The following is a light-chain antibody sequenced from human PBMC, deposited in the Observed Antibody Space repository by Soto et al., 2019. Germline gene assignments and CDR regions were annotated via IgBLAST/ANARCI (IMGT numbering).Light chain of an antibody. CDR2: EVT. CDR3: STYTGISTSLFV. J-gene: IGLJ1*01. CDR1: SRDIGTSNL. V-gene: IGLV2-23*02. Sequence: QSVLTQPASVSGSPGQSITISCTGTSRDIGTSNLVSWYQQYPGKAPKLIIFEVTRRPSGISNRFSGSKSVNTASLTISGLQPEDEADYYCSTYTGISTSLFVFGTGTKVTVL.